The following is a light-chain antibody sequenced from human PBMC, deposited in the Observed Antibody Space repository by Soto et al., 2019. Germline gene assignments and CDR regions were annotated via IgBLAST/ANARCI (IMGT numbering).Light chain of an antibody. Sequence: DIQMTQSPSTLSASIGDRVTITCRASQSISSWLAWYQQKPGKAPELLIYDASSLESGVPSRFSGSGSGTEFTLTIGSLQPDDFATYYCQQYNSYPWTFGQGTKVEIK. CDR3: QQYNSYPWT. CDR1: QSISSW. V-gene: IGKV1-5*01. J-gene: IGKJ1*01. CDR2: DAS.